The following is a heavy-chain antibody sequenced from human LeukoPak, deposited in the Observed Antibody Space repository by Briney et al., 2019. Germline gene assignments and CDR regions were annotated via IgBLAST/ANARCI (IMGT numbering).Heavy chain of an antibody. D-gene: IGHD6-13*01. CDR3: ASLVAAAGTSFEDFDY. CDR2: ISGSGGNT. CDR1: GFTFNNYA. V-gene: IGHV3-23*01. J-gene: IGHJ4*02. Sequence: GGSLRLSCAASGFTFNNYAMNWVRQAPGKGLEWVSSISGSGGNTYYADSVKGRFTISRDNSQNTVDLQLNSLRAEDTAVYYCASLVAAAGTSFEDFDYWGQGTLVTVSS.